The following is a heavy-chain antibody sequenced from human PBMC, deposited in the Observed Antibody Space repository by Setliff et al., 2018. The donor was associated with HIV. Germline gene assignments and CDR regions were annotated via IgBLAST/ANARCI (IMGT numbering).Heavy chain of an antibody. D-gene: IGHD1-20*01. V-gene: IGHV3-30*02. CDR1: GFIFSTYG. CDR2: IRSDETNK. CDR3: ARISVASRYNSDMDV. J-gene: IGHJ6*03. Sequence: GGSLRLSCEASGFIFSTYGMHWVRQAPGKGLEWVAFIRSDETNKYYSDSVKGRFTTSRDTSKNTLFLQINSLRPEDTAVYYCARISVASRYNSDMDVWGKGTTVTVSS.